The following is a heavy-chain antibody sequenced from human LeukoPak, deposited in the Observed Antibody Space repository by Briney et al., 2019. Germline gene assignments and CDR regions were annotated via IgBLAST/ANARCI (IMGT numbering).Heavy chain of an antibody. CDR3: ARDGTAPGLYFDL. CDR1: GFTFSSYW. Sequence: PGGSLRLSCAVSGFTFSSYWMNWVRQAPGKGLEWVASIRQDGNEKPYVDSVKGRFTISRDNTKDSLYLQIDSLRAEDTAMYFCARDGTAPGLYFDLWGQGTLVTVSS. D-gene: IGHD6-13*01. J-gene: IGHJ4*01. V-gene: IGHV3-7*01. CDR2: IRQDGNEK.